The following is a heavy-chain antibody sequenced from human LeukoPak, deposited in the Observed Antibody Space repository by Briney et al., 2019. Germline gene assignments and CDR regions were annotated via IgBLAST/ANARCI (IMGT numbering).Heavy chain of an antibody. J-gene: IGHJ4*02. D-gene: IGHD6-19*01. Sequence: PSETLSLTCTVSGGSISSYYWSWIRQPPGKGLEWIGYIYYSGSTNYNPSLKSRVTISVDTSKNQFSLKLSSVTAADTAVYYCARPQSSGEIDYWGQGTLVTVSS. CDR2: IYYSGST. CDR1: GGSISSYY. V-gene: IGHV4-59*01. CDR3: ARPQSSGEIDY.